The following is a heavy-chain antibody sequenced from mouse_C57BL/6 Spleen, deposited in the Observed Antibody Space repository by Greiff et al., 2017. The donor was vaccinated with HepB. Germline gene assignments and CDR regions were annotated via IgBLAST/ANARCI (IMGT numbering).Heavy chain of an antibody. CDR3: ARSITTVDTLDY. D-gene: IGHD1-1*01. V-gene: IGHV1-50*01. Sequence: QVQLQQPGAELVKPGASVKLSCKASGYTFTSYWMQWVKQRPGQGLEWIGEIDPSDSYTNYNQKFKGKATLTVDTSSSTAYMQLSSLTSEDSAVYYCARSITTVDTLDYWGQGTTLTVSS. CDR2: IDPSDSYT. J-gene: IGHJ2*01. CDR1: GYTFTSYW.